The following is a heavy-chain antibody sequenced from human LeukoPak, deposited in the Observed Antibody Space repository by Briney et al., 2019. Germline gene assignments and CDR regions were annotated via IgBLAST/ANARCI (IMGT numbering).Heavy chain of an antibody. J-gene: IGHJ4*02. CDR2: IYYSGST. CDR3: ARANFSGSYPFDY. D-gene: IGHD1-26*01. Sequence: SETLSLTCTVSGGSISSCSYYWGWIRQPPGKGLEWIGSIYYSGSTYYNPSLKSRVTISVDTSKNQFSLKLSSVTAADTAVYYCARANFSGSYPFDYWGQGTLVTVSS. CDR1: GGSISSCSYY. V-gene: IGHV4-39*07.